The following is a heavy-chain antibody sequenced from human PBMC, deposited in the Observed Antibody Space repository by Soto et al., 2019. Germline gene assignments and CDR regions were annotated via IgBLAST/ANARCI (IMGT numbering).Heavy chain of an antibody. D-gene: IGHD1-7*01. CDR2: ISGSDGRT. CDR1: GFTFSSYA. CDR3: AKHWNSNRAQNPIDH. J-gene: IGHJ4*02. Sequence: GGSLRLSCAASGFTFSSYAMSWVRQAPGKGLEWVSVISGSDGRTYYTDSVKGRFTISRDNSKNTLSLQMKSLRAEDTAVYYCAKHWNSNRAQNPIDHWGQGTLVTVSS. V-gene: IGHV3-23*01.